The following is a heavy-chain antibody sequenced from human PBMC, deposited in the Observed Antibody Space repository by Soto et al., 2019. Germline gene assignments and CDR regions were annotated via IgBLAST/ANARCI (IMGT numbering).Heavy chain of an antibody. V-gene: IGHV2-5*02. Sequence: QITLKESGPTLVKPTQTLTLTCTFSGFSLSTSGVGVGWIRQPPGKALEWLALIYWDDDKRYSPSLKSRLTTXKXPXXHPVVLTVPNMDPLDTATYFCAHRPLYGSWSHFDYCGQRTLVTVSS. J-gene: IGHJ4*02. CDR3: AHRPLYGSWSHFDY. D-gene: IGHD3-10*01. CDR2: IYWDDDK. CDR1: GFSLSTSGVG.